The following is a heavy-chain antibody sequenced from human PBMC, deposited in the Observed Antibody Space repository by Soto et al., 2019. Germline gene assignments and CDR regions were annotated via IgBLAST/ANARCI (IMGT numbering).Heavy chain of an antibody. Sequence: GASVKVSCKASGFTFSSSSVQWVRQARGQRLEWIGWIVIGTGKTNYEQRFQGRVTFTRDMSTSTANMELSSLRSEDTAVYYCAAVPGDFDCWGQGTLVTVSS. V-gene: IGHV1-58*01. CDR2: IVIGTGKT. J-gene: IGHJ4*02. CDR3: AAVPGDFDC. D-gene: IGHD1-1*01. CDR1: GFTFSSSS.